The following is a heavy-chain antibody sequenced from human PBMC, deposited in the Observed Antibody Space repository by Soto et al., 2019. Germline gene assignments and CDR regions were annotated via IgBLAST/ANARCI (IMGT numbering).Heavy chain of an antibody. CDR2: INRSADST. CDR1: GCSFIRYS. Sequence: RSLRLSCAPSGCSFIRYSMSWVRQAPAKGLEWVSEINRSADSTNYANSVKGRFTISRDNSKNTLYLQMNSLRAEDTAVYSCAKAGWSSLAAAYYFDLWGRGTLVTVSS. J-gene: IGHJ2*01. CDR3: AKAGWSSLAAAYYFDL. V-gene: IGHV3-23*01. D-gene: IGHD6-13*01.